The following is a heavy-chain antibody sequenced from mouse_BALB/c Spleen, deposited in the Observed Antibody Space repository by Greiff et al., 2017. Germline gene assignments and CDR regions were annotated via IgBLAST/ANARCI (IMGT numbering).Heavy chain of an antibody. J-gene: IGHJ4*01. D-gene: IGHD1-1*01. CDR2: ISSGGSYT. V-gene: IGHV5-9-4*01. CDR1: GFTFSSYA. CDR3: ARGLLGLDYYAMDY. Sequence: EVQLVESGAGLVKPGGSLKLSCAASGFTFSSYAMSWVRQSPEKRLEWVAEISSGGSYTYYPDTVTGRFTISRDNAKNTLYLEMSSLRSEDTAMYYCARGLLGLDYYAMDYWGQGTSVTVSS.